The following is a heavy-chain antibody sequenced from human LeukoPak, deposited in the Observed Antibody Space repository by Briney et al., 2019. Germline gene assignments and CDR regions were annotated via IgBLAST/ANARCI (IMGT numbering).Heavy chain of an antibody. Sequence: GGSLRLSCAASGFTFSKEWMSWVRQAPGKGLEWVGRIKTKTDGETTDYPAPVRGRFTISRDDSKNTLYLQMNSLKIEDTAVYYCVTDLGLTMIRGVIVNWGQGTLVTVSS. V-gene: IGHV3-15*01. CDR3: VTDLGLTMIRGVIVN. CDR2: IKTKTDGETT. CDR1: GFTFSKEW. J-gene: IGHJ4*02. D-gene: IGHD3-10*01.